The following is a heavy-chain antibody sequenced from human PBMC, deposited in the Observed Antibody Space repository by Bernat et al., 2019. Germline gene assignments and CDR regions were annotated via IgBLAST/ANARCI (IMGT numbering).Heavy chain of an antibody. CDR3: AREGTTVTKGALDI. Sequence: EVQLVESGGGLVQPGGSLRLSCAASGFTFSSYDMHWVRQAPGKGLEWVSTITTAGDTYYPGSVKGRLTISRENAKNSLYLQMNTLRAEDTAVYYCAREGTTVTKGALDIWGQGTMVTVSS. V-gene: IGHV3-13*01. CDR2: ITTAGDT. CDR1: GFTFSSYD. J-gene: IGHJ3*02. D-gene: IGHD4-17*01.